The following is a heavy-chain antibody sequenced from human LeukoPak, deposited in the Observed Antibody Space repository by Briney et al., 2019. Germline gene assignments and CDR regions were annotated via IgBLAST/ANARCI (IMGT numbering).Heavy chain of an antibody. CDR1: GYTFTGYY. CDR3: ATSIAAAGTGDRDQKYYFDY. J-gene: IGHJ4*02. V-gene: IGHV1-2*04. CDR2: INPNSGGT. Sequence: ASVKVSCKASGYTFTGYYMHWVRQAPGQGLEWMGWINPNSGGTNYAQKFQGWVTMTRDTSISTAYMELRSLRSDDTAVYYCATSIAAAGTGDRDQKYYFDYWGQGTLVTVSS. D-gene: IGHD6-13*01.